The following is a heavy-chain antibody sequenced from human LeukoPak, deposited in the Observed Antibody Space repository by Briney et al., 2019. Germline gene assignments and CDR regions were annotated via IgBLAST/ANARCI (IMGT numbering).Heavy chain of an antibody. Sequence: SVKVSCKASGGTFSSYAISWVRQAPGQGLEWMGGIIPIFGTANYAQKFQGRVTITTDESTSTAYMELSSLRSEDTAVYYCASYPTVTTVPQAFDIWGQGTMVTVSS. J-gene: IGHJ3*02. CDR1: GGTFSSYA. CDR3: ASYPTVTTVPQAFDI. D-gene: IGHD4-17*01. CDR2: IIPIFGTA. V-gene: IGHV1-69*05.